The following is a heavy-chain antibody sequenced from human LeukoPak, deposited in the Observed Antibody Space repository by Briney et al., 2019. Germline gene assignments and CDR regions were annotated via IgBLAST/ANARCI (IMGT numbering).Heavy chain of an antibody. Sequence: SETLSLTCTVSGGSISSYYWSWIRQPPGKGLEWIGYIYYSGSTNYNPSLKSRVTISVDTSKNQFSLKLSSVTAADTAVYYCARLPPPSYCGGDCSTDWGQGTLVTVSS. CDR2: IYYSGST. CDR1: GGSISSYY. CDR3: ARLPPPSYCGGDCSTD. V-gene: IGHV4-59*08. D-gene: IGHD2-21*02. J-gene: IGHJ4*02.